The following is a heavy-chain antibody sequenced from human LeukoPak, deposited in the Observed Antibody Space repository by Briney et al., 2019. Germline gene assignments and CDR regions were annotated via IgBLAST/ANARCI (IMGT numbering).Heavy chain of an antibody. J-gene: IGHJ5*02. CDR3: ARAFGSSWSYWFDP. D-gene: IGHD6-13*01. V-gene: IGHV4-4*09. CDR1: GGSISSYY. Sequence: PSETLSLTCTVSGGSISSYYWSWIRQPPGKGLEWIGYIYTSGSTNYNPSLKSRVTISVDTSKNQFSLKLSSVTAADTAVYYCARAFGSSWSYWFDPWGQGTLVTVSS. CDR2: IYTSGST.